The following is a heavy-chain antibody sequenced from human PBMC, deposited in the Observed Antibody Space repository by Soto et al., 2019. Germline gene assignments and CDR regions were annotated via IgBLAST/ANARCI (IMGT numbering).Heavy chain of an antibody. J-gene: IGHJ4*02. V-gene: IGHV3-7*03. D-gene: IGHD5-18*01. Sequence: PGGSLRLSCAVSGFTFSDYWMSWVRQAPGKGLEWVANIKQDGNEKYYADSVKGRFTISRDNSKNTLYLQMNSLRAEDTAVYYCARTLYSYGTDYWGQGTLVTVSS. CDR1: GFTFSDYW. CDR3: ARTLYSYGTDY. CDR2: IKQDGNEK.